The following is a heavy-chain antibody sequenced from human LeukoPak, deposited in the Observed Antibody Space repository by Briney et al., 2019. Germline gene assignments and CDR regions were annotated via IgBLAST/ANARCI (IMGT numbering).Heavy chain of an antibody. CDR2: INPSGGST. CDR3: ARDLIRSGYEINWFDP. V-gene: IGHV1-46*01. D-gene: IGHD5-12*01. CDR1: GYTFTSYY. J-gene: IGHJ5*02. Sequence: ASVKVSCKASGYTFTSYYMHWVRQAPGQGLEWMGIINPSGGSTSYAQKFQGRVTMTRDMSTSTVYMELRSLRSDDTAVYYCARDLIRSGYEINWFDPWGQGTLVTVSS.